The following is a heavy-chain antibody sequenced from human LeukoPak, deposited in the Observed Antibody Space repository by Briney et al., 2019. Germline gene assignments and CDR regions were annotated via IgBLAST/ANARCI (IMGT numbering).Heavy chain of an antibody. D-gene: IGHD6-19*01. Sequence: SGGSLRLSCAASGFTFSTFGMIWVRQAPGKGLEWVSSISSGSYIYYADAVKARFTISRDNARNSLYLQMNSPRADDTAVYYCARLMFIAVGNWYFDLWGRGTLVTVSS. CDR1: GFTFSTFG. V-gene: IGHV3-21*01. CDR3: ARLMFIAVGNWYFDL. CDR2: ISSGSYI. J-gene: IGHJ2*01.